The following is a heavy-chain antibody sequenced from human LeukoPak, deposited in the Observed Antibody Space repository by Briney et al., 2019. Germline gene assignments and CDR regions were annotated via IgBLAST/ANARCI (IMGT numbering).Heavy chain of an antibody. CDR2: INPNGGGT. V-gene: IGHV1-2*02. CDR3: ARGGAPIYYYYIDV. J-gene: IGHJ6*03. Sequence: ASVKVSCKASGYTFTGYYMHWVRQAPGQGLEWMGWINPNGGGTNYAQKFQGRVTMTRDTSINTAYMELSRLRSDDTAVYYCARGGAPIYYYYIDVWGKGTTVTVSS. D-gene: IGHD4/OR15-4a*01. CDR1: GYTFTGYY.